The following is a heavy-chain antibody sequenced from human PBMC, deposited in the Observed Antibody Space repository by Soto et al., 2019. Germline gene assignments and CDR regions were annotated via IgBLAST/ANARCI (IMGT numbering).Heavy chain of an antibody. V-gene: IGHV3-30-3*01. CDR1: EFTISSYA. D-gene: IGHD6-19*01. J-gene: IGHJ4*02. CDR3: ARDAVAMDY. CDR2: ISYDGSSK. Sequence: GSLRLSCAASEFTISSYAMHWVRQAPGKGLEWVAVISYDGSSKYNTDSVKGPFTISRDNSKNTVYLQMHSLTVDDTAVYYCARDAVAMDYWGQGTLVTVSS.